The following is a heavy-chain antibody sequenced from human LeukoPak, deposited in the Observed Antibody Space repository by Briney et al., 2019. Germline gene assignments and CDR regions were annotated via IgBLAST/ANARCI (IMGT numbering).Heavy chain of an antibody. CDR1: GFIFSNYW. J-gene: IGHJ4*02. V-gene: IGHV3-7*03. D-gene: IGHD6-13*01. CDR2: IKQDGSEK. CDR3: AKLTGYSSSSDF. Sequence: GGSLRLSCAASGFIFSNYWMSWVRQAPGKGREWVANIKQDGSEKYYVDSVKGRFTISRDNAKNSLYLQMNSLRTEDTAVYYCAKLTGYSSSSDFWGQGTLVTVSS.